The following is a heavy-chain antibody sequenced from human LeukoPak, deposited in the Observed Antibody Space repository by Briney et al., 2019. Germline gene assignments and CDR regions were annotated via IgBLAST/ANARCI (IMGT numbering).Heavy chain of an antibody. CDR2: INHSGST. CDR3: ARRRGDYGDPNQYYFDY. Sequence: PSETLSLTCAVYGGPFSGYYRSWIRQPPGKGLEWIGEINHSGSTNYNPSLKSRVTISVDTSKNQFSLKLSSVTAADTAVYYCARRRGDYGDPNQYYFDYWGQGTLVTVSS. J-gene: IGHJ4*02. V-gene: IGHV4-34*01. CDR1: GGPFSGYY. D-gene: IGHD4-17*01.